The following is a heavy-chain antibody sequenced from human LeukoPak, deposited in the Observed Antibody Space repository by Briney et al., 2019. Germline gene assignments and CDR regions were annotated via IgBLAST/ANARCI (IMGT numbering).Heavy chain of an antibody. CDR2: ISGSGGST. D-gene: IGHD3-22*01. Sequence: GGSLRLSCAASGFTVSSNYMSWVRQAPGKGLEWVSAISGSGGSTDYADSVKGRFTITRDNSKDTLYLQMNSLRAEDTAVYYCARDDNYDSSGYYGDYWGQGTLVTVSS. J-gene: IGHJ4*02. CDR3: ARDDNYDSSGYYGDY. V-gene: IGHV3-23*01. CDR1: GFTVSSNY.